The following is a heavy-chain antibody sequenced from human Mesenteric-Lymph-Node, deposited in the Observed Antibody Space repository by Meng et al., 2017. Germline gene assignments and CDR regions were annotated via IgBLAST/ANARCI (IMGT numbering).Heavy chain of an antibody. CDR1: GFAFSQSW. Sequence: GESLKISCVASGFAFSQSWMSWVRQAPGKGLEWVGNINEDGRQQCYVDSVKGRFTISRDNAKNSLFLQMNSLGTDDTGVYFCARDSFYGFSDYWGQGTLVTVSS. CDR3: ARDSFYGFSDY. J-gene: IGHJ4*02. V-gene: IGHV3-7*01. CDR2: INEDGRQQ. D-gene: IGHD5/OR15-5a*01.